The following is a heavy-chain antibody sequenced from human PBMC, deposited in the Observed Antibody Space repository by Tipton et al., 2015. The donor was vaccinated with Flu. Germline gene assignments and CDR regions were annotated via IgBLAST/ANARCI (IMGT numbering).Heavy chain of an antibody. Sequence: TLSLTCSVSGGSISSYYWSWIRQPPGKGLEWIGYVFYTGSTDYNTSLKSRLTISVNTSKNKFSLELFSVTAADTAGYYCASAPTITTFFFWCQGTLVTISS. D-gene: IGHD2/OR15-2a*01. CDR3: ASAPTITTFFF. CDR2: VFYTGST. J-gene: IGHJ4*02. CDR1: GGSISSYY. V-gene: IGHV4-59*07.